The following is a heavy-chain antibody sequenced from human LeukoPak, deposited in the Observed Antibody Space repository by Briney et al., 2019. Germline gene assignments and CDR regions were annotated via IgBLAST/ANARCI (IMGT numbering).Heavy chain of an antibody. D-gene: IGHD3-22*01. J-gene: IGHJ4*02. CDR1: GGSITSYY. V-gene: IGHV4-59*01. CDR3: ARRDGSGYYGYYFDH. Sequence: SETLSLTCTVSGGSITSYYWSWIRQPPGKGLEWIGYMYYTGSTNYNPSLKSRVTISEDTSKNQFSLRLSSVTAADMAVYYCARRDGSGYYGYYFDHWGQGTLVTVSS. CDR2: MYYTGST.